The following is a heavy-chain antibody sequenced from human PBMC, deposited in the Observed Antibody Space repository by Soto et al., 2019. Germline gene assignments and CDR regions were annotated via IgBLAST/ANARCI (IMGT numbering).Heavy chain of an antibody. CDR1: GFTFSSYS. J-gene: IGHJ4*02. Sequence: EVQLVESGGGLVKPGGSLRLSCAASGFTFSSYSMNWVRQAPGKGLEWVSSISSSSSYIYYADSVKGRFTISRDNAKNSLYLQMNSLRAEDTAVYYCASSLYLYGDSSFDYWGQGTLVTVSS. D-gene: IGHD4-17*01. V-gene: IGHV3-21*01. CDR3: ASSLYLYGDSSFDY. CDR2: ISSSSSYI.